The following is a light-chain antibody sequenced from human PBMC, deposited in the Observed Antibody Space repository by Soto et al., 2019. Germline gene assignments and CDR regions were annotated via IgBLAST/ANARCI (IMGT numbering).Light chain of an antibody. V-gene: IGLV2-23*02. CDR2: EVS. CDR1: SSDVGSYNL. J-gene: IGLJ3*02. CDR3: CSYAGSSTFEV. Sequence: QSVLTQPASVSGSPGQSITISCTGTSSDVGSYNLVSWYQQHPGKAPKLMIYEVSKRPSGVSNRFSGSKSGHTASLTISGLQAEDEADYYCCSYAGSSTFEVFGGGTKVTVL.